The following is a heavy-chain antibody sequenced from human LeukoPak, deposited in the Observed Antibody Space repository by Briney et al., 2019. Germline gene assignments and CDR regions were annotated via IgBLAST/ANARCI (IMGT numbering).Heavy chain of an antibody. J-gene: IGHJ4*02. V-gene: IGHV1-2*02. Sequence: ASVTVSCKASGYTFTSYYMHWVRQAPGQGLEWMGWINPNSGGTNYAQKFQGRVTMTRDTSISTAYMELSRLRSDDTAVYYCARGGSSWSRLDYWGQGTLVTVSS. CDR2: INPNSGGT. CDR1: GYTFTSYY. CDR3: ARGGSSWSRLDY. D-gene: IGHD6-13*01.